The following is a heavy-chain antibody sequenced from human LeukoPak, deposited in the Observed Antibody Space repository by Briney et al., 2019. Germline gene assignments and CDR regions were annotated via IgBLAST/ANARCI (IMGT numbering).Heavy chain of an antibody. Sequence: ASVKVSCKDSGDIFTGYYMHWVRQAPGQGLEWMGWINPNSGETRYAQKFQGRVTMTRDTSISTAYMELSRLRSDETAVYYCGTLLSNAAFDYWGQGTLVTVSS. J-gene: IGHJ4*02. V-gene: IGHV1-2*02. CDR3: GTLLSNAAFDY. CDR2: INPNSGET. D-gene: IGHD6-25*01. CDR1: GDIFTGYY.